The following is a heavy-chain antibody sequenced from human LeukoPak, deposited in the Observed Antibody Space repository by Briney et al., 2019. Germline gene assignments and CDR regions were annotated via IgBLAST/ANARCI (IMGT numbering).Heavy chain of an antibody. CDR2: IKGDGSWK. V-gene: IGHV3-7*01. D-gene: IGHD6-19*01. CDR1: GFTFRNHY. CDR3: AREGITVGNSDATDI. J-gene: IGHJ3*02. Sequence: GGSLRLSCEASGFTFRNHYMTWVRQAPGGGLEWVANIKGDGSWKFYVDSVRGRFTISRDNAKNSLYLQMNSLRAEDTAVYYCAREGITVGNSDATDIWGQGTMVTVST.